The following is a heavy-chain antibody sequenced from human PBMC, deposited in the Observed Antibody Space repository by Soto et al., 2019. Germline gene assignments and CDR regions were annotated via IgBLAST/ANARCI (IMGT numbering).Heavy chain of an antibody. V-gene: IGHV3-23*01. J-gene: IGHJ4*02. CDR2: ISGSGGST. D-gene: IGHD1-26*01. CDR1: GFTFSSYA. Sequence: EVQLLESGGGLVQPGGSLRLSCAASGFTFSSYAMSWVRHAPGKWLEWFSAISGSGGSTYYADSVKGRFTISRDNSKNAVYLQMNSRRAEDTAVYYCAKDREWELLLDCWGQGTLVTVSS. CDR3: AKDREWELLLDC.